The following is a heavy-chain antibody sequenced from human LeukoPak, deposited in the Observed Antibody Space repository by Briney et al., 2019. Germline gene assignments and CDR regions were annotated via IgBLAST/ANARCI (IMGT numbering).Heavy chain of an antibody. Sequence: ASVKVSCKASGYTFTSYYMHWVRQAPGQGLEWMGIINPSGGSTSYAQKFQGRVTMTRDTSTSTVHMELSSLRSEDTAVYYCARDTSGSGSYYRDYYYGMDAWGQGTTVTVSS. CDR3: ARDTSGSGSYYRDYYYGMDA. D-gene: IGHD3-10*01. CDR2: INPSGGST. J-gene: IGHJ6*02. V-gene: IGHV1-46*01. CDR1: GYTFTSYY.